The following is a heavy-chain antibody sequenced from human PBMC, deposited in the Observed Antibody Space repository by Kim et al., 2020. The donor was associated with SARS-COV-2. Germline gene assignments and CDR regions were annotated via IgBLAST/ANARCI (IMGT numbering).Heavy chain of an antibody. Sequence: STNYNPSLKSRVTISVDTSKNQFSLKLSSVTAADTAVYYCARGEGTTSDYWGQGTLVTVSS. D-gene: IGHD1-7*01. J-gene: IGHJ4*02. CDR2: ST. CDR3: ARGEGTTSDY. V-gene: IGHV4-59*09.